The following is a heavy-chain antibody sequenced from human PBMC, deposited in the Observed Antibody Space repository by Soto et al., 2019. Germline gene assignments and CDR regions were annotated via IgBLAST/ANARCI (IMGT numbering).Heavy chain of an antibody. Sequence: GGSLRLSCAASGFTVSSNYMSWVRQAPGKGLEWVSVIYSGGSTYHADSVKGRFTISRDNSKNTLYLQMNSLRAEDTAVYYCAKEFLQWFGELLQTLTYNWFDPWGQGTLVTVSS. V-gene: IGHV3-53*01. CDR3: AKEFLQWFGELLQTLTYNWFDP. CDR1: GFTVSSNY. CDR2: IYSGGST. D-gene: IGHD3-10*01. J-gene: IGHJ5*02.